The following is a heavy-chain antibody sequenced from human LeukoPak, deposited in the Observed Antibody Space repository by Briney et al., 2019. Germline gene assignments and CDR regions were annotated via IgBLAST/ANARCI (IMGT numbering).Heavy chain of an antibody. J-gene: IGHJ6*03. CDR2: IYTSGST. CDR1: GGSSSSYY. D-gene: IGHD2-2*02. V-gene: IGHV4-4*07. Sequence: SETLTLTGTVSGGSSSSYYWSWIRQPAGKGLEWIGRIYTSGSTNYNPSLKSRVTMSVDTSKNQFSLKLSSVTAADTAVYYCARGLGCSSTSCYTGAFGYYYYYMDVWGKGTTVTVSS. CDR3: ARGLGCSSTSCYTGAFGYYYYYMDV.